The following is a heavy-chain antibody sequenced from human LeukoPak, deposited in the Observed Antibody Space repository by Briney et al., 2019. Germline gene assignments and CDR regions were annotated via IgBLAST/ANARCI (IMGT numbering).Heavy chain of an antibody. J-gene: IGHJ4*02. CDR2: IIPIFGTA. CDR1: GGTFSSYA. V-gene: IGHV1-69*06. CDR3: ARDSRVTYYYGSGSLYYFDY. D-gene: IGHD3-10*01. Sequence: ASVKVSCKASGGTFSSYAISWVRQAPGQGLEWMGGIIPIFGTANYAQKFQGRVTITADKSTSTAYMELSSLRSEDTAVYYCARDSRVTYYYGSGSLYYFDYWGQGTLVTVSS.